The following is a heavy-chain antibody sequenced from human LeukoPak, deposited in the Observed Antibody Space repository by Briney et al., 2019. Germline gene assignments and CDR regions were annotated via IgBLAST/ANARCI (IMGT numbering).Heavy chain of an antibody. CDR3: AKVSDFNYFFDD. CDR1: GYSFNTYW. V-gene: IGHV5-51*01. D-gene: IGHD2/OR15-2a*01. CDR2: IYPGDSET. Sequence: GESLKISCQGSGYSFNTYWIAWVRQMPGKALEWMGIIYPGDSETRYSPSFHGQVTMSADKSISTAYLQWSSLRASDTAIYYCAKVSDFNYFFDDWGQGTLVTVSS. J-gene: IGHJ4*02.